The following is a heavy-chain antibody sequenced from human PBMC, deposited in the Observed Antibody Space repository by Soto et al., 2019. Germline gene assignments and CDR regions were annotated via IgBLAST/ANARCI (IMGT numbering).Heavy chain of an antibody. Sequence: PRLSCAASGFTFSDYYMSWNRQAPGKGLEWVSDISSSGSTIYYADSVKGRFTISRDNSKNKLYLQMNSLRAEDTAVYYWARERTNWFDPWGQGTLVTVSS. V-gene: IGHV3-11*04. CDR3: ARERTNWFDP. CDR1: GFTFSDYY. J-gene: IGHJ5*02. CDR2: ISSSGSTI.